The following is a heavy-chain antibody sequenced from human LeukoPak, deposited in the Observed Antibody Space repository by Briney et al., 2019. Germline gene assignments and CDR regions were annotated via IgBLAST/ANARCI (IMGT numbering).Heavy chain of an antibody. V-gene: IGHV3-15*01. CDR1: GFTFSNAW. J-gene: IGHJ5*02. CDR3: TTWKYYDSLTGLNWFDP. D-gene: IGHD3-9*01. Sequence: GGSLRLSCAASGFTFSNAWMKSKTAHGTTDYAAPVKGRFTISRDDSKNTLYLQMNSLKTEDTAVYYCTTWKYYDSLTGLNWFDPWGQGTLVTVSS. CDR2: SKTAHGTT.